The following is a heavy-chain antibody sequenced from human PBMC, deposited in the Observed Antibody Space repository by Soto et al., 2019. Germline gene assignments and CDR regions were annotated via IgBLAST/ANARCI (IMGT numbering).Heavy chain of an antibody. CDR3: AKASGRSWYNWFDP. V-gene: IGHV1-69*13. D-gene: IGHD6-13*01. J-gene: IGHJ5*02. CDR2: IVPLFGTT. CDR1: GGNFTSYA. Sequence: ASVKVSCKASGGNFTSYAISWVRQAPGQGLEFMGGIVPLFGTTNYAHKFRGRVTITADESTSTVYMEVSRLRSEDTAVYYCAKASGRSWYNWFDPWGQGTLVTVSS.